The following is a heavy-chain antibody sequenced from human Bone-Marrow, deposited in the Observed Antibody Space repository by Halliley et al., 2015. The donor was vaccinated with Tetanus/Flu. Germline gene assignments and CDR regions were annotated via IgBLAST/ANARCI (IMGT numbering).Heavy chain of an antibody. J-gene: IGHJ4*02. V-gene: IGHV3-33*01. CDR2: IWFDGSNT. CDR3: ARENYDYWIPLDS. D-gene: IGHD3-3*01. Sequence: WVALIWFDGSNTDYADSVKGRFTISRDSSKNTLYLQMNSLRVDDTAVYYCARENYDYWIPLDSWGQGTLVTVSS.